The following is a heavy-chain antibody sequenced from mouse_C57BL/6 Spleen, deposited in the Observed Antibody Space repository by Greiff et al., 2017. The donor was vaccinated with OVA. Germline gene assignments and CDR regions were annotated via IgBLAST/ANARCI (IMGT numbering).Heavy chain of an antibody. CDR2: ISSGGDYI. Sequence: EVKLQESGEGLVKPGGSLKLSCAASGFTFSSYAMSWVRQTPEKRLEWVAYISSGGDYIYYADTVKGRFTISRDNARNTLYLQMSSLKSEDTAMYYCTRDESTYAMDYWGQGTSVTVSS. CDR1: GFTFSSYA. CDR3: TRDESTYAMDY. J-gene: IGHJ4*01. V-gene: IGHV5-9-1*02.